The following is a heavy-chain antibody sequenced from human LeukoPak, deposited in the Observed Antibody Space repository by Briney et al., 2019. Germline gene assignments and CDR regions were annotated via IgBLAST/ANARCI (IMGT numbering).Heavy chain of an antibody. CDR1: GFTFDDYA. J-gene: IGHJ6*03. D-gene: IGHD5-12*01. CDR3: AKDSGYDPHYYMDV. CDR2: ISWNSGSI. V-gene: IGHV3-9*01. Sequence: PGGSLRLSCAASGFTFDDYAMHWVRQAPGKGLEWVSGISWNSGSIGYADSVKGRFTISRDNAKNSLYLQMNSLRAEDTALYYCAKDSGYDPHYYMDVWGKGTTVTISS.